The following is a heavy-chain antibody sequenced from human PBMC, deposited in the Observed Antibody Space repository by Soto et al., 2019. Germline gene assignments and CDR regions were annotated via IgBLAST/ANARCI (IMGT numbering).Heavy chain of an antibody. V-gene: IGHV1-69*02. CDR3: ARAIAAAGHYYYYGMDV. CDR1: GGTFSSYT. D-gene: IGHD6-13*01. CDR2: IIPILGIA. J-gene: IGHJ6*02. Sequence: QVQLVQSGAEVKKPGSSVKVSCKASGGTFSSYTISWVRQAPGQGLEWMGRIIPILGIANYAQKFQGRVTITADKSTRTAYMELSSLRSEDTAVYYCARAIAAAGHYYYYGMDVWGQGTTVTVSS.